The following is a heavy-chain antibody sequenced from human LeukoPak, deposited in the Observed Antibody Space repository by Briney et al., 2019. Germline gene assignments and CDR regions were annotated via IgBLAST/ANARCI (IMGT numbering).Heavy chain of an antibody. J-gene: IGHJ3*02. CDR2: ISWNSGSM. CDR1: GFTFDDYA. V-gene: IGHV3-9*01. Sequence: PGGSPRLSCAASGFTFDDYAMHWVRQAPGEGLEWVSGISWNSGSMGYADSVKGRFTISRDNAKNSLYLQMNSLRAEDTALYYCAKDISSSGSYWIWNAFDIWGQGTMVTVSS. CDR3: AKDISSSGSYWIWNAFDI. D-gene: IGHD1-26*01.